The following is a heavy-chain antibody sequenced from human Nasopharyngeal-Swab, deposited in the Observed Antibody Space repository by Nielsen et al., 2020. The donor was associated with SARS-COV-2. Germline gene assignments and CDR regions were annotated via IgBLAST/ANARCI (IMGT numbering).Heavy chain of an antibody. J-gene: IGHJ3*02. V-gene: IGHV5-51*01. CDR1: GYNFATYW. CDR2: IYPGDSDT. Sequence: GESLKISCKASGYNFATYWIGWVRQMPGEGLRWMGLIYPGDSDTIYSPSLQGQVTISADRSITTAYLQWSSLKASDTAMYYCARLPMRAASGRGAFDIWGQGTMVTVSS. CDR3: ARLPMRAASGRGAFDI. D-gene: IGHD6-13*01.